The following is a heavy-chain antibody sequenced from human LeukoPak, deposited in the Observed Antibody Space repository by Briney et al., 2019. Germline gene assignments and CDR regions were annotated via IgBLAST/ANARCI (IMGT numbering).Heavy chain of an antibody. V-gene: IGHV1-24*01. CDR3: AKDMTGGYSGHHELHFTPSDDPDGYYYYGMDV. Sequence: ASVKVSCKVSGYTLTELSMHWVRQAPGKGLEWMGGFDPEDGETIYAQKFQGRVTMTEDTSTDTAYMELSSLRSEDTALYYCAKDMTGGYSGHHELHFTPSDDPDGYYYYGMDVWGQGTTVTVSS. CDR1: GYTLTELS. D-gene: IGHD5-12*01. J-gene: IGHJ6*02. CDR2: FDPEDGET.